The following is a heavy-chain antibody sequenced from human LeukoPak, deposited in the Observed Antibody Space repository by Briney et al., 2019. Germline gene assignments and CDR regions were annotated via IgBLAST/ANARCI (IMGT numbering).Heavy chain of an antibody. Sequence: GGSLRLSCVASGFTFSNVWMSWVRQAPGKGREWVGRIKTKTDSGTTDYAAPVKGRFIISRDDSKNTLYLQMNSLRTEDTAVYYCATINGDDFPDYWGQGTLVTVSS. CDR1: GFTFSNVW. D-gene: IGHD2-21*02. J-gene: IGHJ4*02. CDR2: IKTKTDSGTT. CDR3: ATINGDDFPDY. V-gene: IGHV3-15*01.